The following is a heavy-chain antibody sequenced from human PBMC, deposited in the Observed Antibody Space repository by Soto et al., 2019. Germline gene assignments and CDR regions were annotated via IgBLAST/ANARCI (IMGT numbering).Heavy chain of an antibody. CDR3: ARDKFRGGTSSAFDI. CDR1: GGTFTHYT. CDR2: IIPMLGIA. Sequence: QGKLVQSGAEVKKPGSSVKVSCTPSGGTFTHYTINWVRQAPGQGLEWMGRIIPMLGIANYAQKFQGRVTITADRSTSTASMELSSLRSEDTAVYYCARDKFRGGTSSAFDIWGQGTVVTVSS. D-gene: IGHD1-7*01. V-gene: IGHV1-69*04. J-gene: IGHJ3*02.